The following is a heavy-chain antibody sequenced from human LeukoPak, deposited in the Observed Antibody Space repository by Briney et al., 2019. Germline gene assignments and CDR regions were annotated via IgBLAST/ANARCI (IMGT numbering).Heavy chain of an antibody. J-gene: IGHJ6*03. V-gene: IGHV4-4*07. CDR2: IYTSGST. CDR1: GGSISSYY. D-gene: IGHD6-13*01. CDR3: ARGYSSSWYPNYYYMDV. Sequence: SETLSLTCTVSGGSISSYYWSWIRQPAGKGLEWIGRIYTSGSTNYSPSLKSRVTMSVDTSKNQFSLKLSSVTAADTAVYYCARGYSSSWYPNYYYMDVWGKGTTVTVSS.